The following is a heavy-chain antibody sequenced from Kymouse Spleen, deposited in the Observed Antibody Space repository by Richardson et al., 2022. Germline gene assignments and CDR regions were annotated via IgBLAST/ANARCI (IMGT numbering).Heavy chain of an antibody. V-gene: IGHV4-61*01. J-gene: IGHJ4*02. CDR2: IYYSGST. D-gene: IGHD7-27*02. CDR3: ARAPNWAFDY. Sequence: QVQLQESGPGLVKPSETLSLTCTVSGGSVSSGSYYWSWIRQPPGKGLEWIGYIYYSGSTNYNPSLKSRVTISVDTSKNQFSLKLSSVTAADTAVYYCARAPNWAFDYWGQGTLVTVSS. CDR1: GGSVSSGSYY.